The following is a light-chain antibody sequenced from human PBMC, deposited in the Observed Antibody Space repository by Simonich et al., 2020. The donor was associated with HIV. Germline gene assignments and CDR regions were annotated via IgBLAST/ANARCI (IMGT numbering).Light chain of an antibody. CDR3: QQRSNWPPVFT. CDR2: DAS. Sequence: EIVLTQSPATLSLYPGERATLSCRASQSVISYLAWYQQKPGQAPRLLIYDASSRATGIPARFSGSWSGTDFTLTISSLEPEDFAVYYCQQRSNWPPVFTFGPGTKVDIK. J-gene: IGKJ3*01. V-gene: IGKV3-11*01. CDR1: QSVISY.